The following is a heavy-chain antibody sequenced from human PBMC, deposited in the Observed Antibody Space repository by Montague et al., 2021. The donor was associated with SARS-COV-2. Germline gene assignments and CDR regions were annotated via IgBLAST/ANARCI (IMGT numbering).Heavy chain of an antibody. CDR3: ARVFPRWLQFDPYFDY. Sequence: SETLSLTCTVSGGSISSYYWSWIRQPPRKGLEWIGYIYYSGSTNHNPSLKSRVTISVDTSKNQFSLKLSSVTAADTAVYYCARVFPRWLQFDPYFDYWGQGTLVTVSS. J-gene: IGHJ4*02. V-gene: IGHV4-59*01. CDR1: GGSISSYY. D-gene: IGHD5-24*01. CDR2: IYYSGST.